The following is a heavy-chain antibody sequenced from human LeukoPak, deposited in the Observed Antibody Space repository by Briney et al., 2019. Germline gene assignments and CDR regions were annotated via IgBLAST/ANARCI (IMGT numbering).Heavy chain of an antibody. J-gene: IGHJ3*02. Sequence: PGGSLRLSCAASGFTFDDYAMHWVRQAPGKGLEWVSLISGDGGSTYYADSVKGRFTISRDNSKNSLYLQMNSLRTEDTALYYCAKVGYCSGGSCYPAAFDIWGQGTMVTVSS. CDR2: ISGDGGST. V-gene: IGHV3-43*02. CDR3: AKVGYCSGGSCYPAAFDI. D-gene: IGHD2-15*01. CDR1: GFTFDDYA.